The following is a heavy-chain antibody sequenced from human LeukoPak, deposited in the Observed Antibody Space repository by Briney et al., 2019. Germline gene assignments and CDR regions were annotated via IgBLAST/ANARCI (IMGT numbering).Heavy chain of an antibody. V-gene: IGHV3-21*01. CDR3: ARSNADIVVVPAAIPFDY. J-gene: IGHJ4*02. CDR2: ISSSSSSYI. D-gene: IGHD2-2*01. Sequence: GGSLRLSCAASGFTFSSYSMNWVRQAPGKGLEWVSSISSSSSSYIYYADSVKGRFTISRDNAKNSLYLQMNSLRAEDTAVYYCARSNADIVVVPAAIPFDYWGQGTLVTVSS. CDR1: GFTFSSYS.